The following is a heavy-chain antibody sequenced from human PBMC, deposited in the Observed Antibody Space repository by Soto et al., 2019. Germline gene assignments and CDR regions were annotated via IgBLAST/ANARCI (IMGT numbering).Heavy chain of an antibody. J-gene: IGHJ6*02. CDR3: ARVRVDVCPGASRVLYIMDV. CDR2: IYYTGST. CDR1: GGSIISGGHY. D-gene: IGHD2-2*02. V-gene: IGHV4-31*03. Sequence: QVQLQESGPGLVRPSQTLSLTCTVSGGSIISGGHYWNWVRQHPGKGLEWMGYIYYTGSTSYNPSLESRLTMSVDTSMNQSSLRLDSVTAADTAVYSCARVRVDVCPGASRVLYIMDVWGQGTTVTVSS.